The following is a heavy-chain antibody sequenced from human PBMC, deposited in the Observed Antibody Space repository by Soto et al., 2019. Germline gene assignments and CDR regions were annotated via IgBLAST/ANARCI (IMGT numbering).Heavy chain of an antibody. CDR1: GGSISSYY. CDR2: IYYSGST. V-gene: IGHV4-59*08. Sequence: SETLSLTCTVSGGSISSYYWSWIRQPPGKGLEWIGYIYYSGSTNYNPSLKSRVTISVDTSKNQSSLKMNSVTAADTAVYFCGGQDYGAKGYYFENWGQGALVTVSS. CDR3: GGQDYGAKGYYFEN. J-gene: IGHJ4*02. D-gene: IGHD4-17*01.